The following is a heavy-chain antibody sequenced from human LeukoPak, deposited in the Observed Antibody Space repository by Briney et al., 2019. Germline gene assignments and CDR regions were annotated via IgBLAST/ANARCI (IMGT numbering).Heavy chain of an antibody. CDR2: IYHSGST. V-gene: IGHV4-38-2*02. J-gene: IGHJ6*03. CDR3: ARGVDFWSGRYYYYMDV. D-gene: IGHD3-3*01. Sequence: SETLSLTCTVSGYSISSGYYWGWIRQPPGKGLEWIGSIYHSGSTYYNPSLKSRVTISVDTSKNQFSLKLSSVTAADTAVYYCARGVDFWSGRYYYYMDVWGKGTTVTVSS. CDR1: GYSISSGYY.